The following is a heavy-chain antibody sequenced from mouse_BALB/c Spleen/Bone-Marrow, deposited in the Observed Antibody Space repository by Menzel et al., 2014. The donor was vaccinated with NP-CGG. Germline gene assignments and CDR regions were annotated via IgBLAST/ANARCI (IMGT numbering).Heavy chain of an antibody. Sequence: EVQLVESGGGLVQPGGSLKLSCAASGFDFSRYWMSWVRQAPGKGLEWIGEMNPDSSTINYTPSLKDKFIISRDNAKNTLYLQMSKVRSEDTALYYCASLHYYGFFAYWGQGTLVTVSA. V-gene: IGHV4-1*02. D-gene: IGHD1-2*01. J-gene: IGHJ3*01. CDR3: ASLHYYGFFAY. CDR1: GFDFSRYW. CDR2: MNPDSSTI.